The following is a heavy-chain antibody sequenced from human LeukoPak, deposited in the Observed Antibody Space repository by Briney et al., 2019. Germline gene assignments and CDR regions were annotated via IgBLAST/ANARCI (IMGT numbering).Heavy chain of an antibody. CDR3: ASPMAGAFDY. CDR2: IIPILGIA. Sequence: ASVRVSCKASGGTFSSYTISWVRQAPGQGLEWMGRIIPILGIANYAQKFQGRVTITADKSTRTAYMELSSLIYEDTAVYYCASPMAGAFDYWGQGTLVTVSS. D-gene: IGHD6-19*01. CDR1: GGTFSSYT. V-gene: IGHV1-69*02. J-gene: IGHJ4*02.